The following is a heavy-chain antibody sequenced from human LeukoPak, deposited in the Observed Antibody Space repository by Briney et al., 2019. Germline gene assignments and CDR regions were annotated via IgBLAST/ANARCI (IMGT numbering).Heavy chain of an antibody. Sequence: GGSLRLSCAASGFTFSSYAMSWVRQAPGKGLEWVSAISGSGGSTYYADSVKGRFTISRDNSKNTLYLQMNGLRAEDTAVYYCAKWSGSRNAFDIWGQGTMVTVSS. V-gene: IGHV3-23*01. CDR1: GFTFSSYA. CDR2: ISGSGGST. CDR3: AKWSGSRNAFDI. D-gene: IGHD2-2*01. J-gene: IGHJ3*02.